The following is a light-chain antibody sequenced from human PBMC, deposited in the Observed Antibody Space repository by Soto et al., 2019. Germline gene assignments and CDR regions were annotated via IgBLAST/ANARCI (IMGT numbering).Light chain of an antibody. CDR3: QQRSNWPPIT. V-gene: IGKV3-11*01. CDR1: QSVSSY. Sequence: EILLTQSPDTLSLSPGERATLSCRASQSVSSYLAWYQQKPGQAPRLLIYDASNRATGIPARFSGSGSGTDFTLTISSLEPEDFAVYYCQQRSNWPPITFGQGTRLEI. J-gene: IGKJ5*01. CDR2: DAS.